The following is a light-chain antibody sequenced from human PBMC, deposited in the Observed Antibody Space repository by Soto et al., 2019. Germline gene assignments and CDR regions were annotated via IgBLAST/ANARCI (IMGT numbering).Light chain of an antibody. CDR2: GPS. Sequence: EIVMTQSPATLSVSPGERATLSCRASQTVSSTLAWYQQKPGQAPRRLIYGPSTRAPGIPARFSGSGSGTKFPLTIGSLQSEDFAIYYCQQYNKWPLTFGGGTKVETK. CDR1: QTVSST. CDR3: QQYNKWPLT. V-gene: IGKV3D-15*01. J-gene: IGKJ4*01.